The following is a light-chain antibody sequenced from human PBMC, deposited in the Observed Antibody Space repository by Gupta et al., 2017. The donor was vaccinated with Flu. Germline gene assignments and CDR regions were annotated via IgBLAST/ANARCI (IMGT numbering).Light chain of an antibody. CDR3: EAWDKSLNDHWV. CDR1: TSTLGGNN. Sequence: ITSTEATSTLGGNNLNCYHHRPETAPNLLLSEHNKRRAGVPDHVSGSKSGTSAAIAISVLPSEEEADYYCEAWDKSLNDHWVFGGGTKVTVL. J-gene: IGLJ3*02. CDR2: EHN. V-gene: IGLV1-44*01.